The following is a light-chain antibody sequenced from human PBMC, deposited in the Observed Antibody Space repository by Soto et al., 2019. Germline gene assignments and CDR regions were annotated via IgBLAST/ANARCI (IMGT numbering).Light chain of an antibody. V-gene: IGKV3D-15*01. J-gene: IGKJ4*01. CDR2: GAS. CDR1: QSVISSY. CDR3: QQYNNRPS. Sequence: EIVLTQSPGILFLSQGERAPLSCRDSQSVISSYLAWYQQKPGQAPRILIYGASTRATGIPARCSGSGSGTVFTLTISSLQSEYFAVYYCQQYNNRPSFGGGTKVDIK.